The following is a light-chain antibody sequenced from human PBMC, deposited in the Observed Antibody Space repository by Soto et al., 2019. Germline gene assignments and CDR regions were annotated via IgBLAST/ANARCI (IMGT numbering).Light chain of an antibody. CDR3: QQSYSTPGT. V-gene: IGKV1-39*01. CDR1: QSVSKY. CDR2: GAI. J-gene: IGKJ1*01. Sequence: DIQMTQSPSSLSASVGDRVTITCRASQSVSKYLNWYQQNPGKAPKLLIYGAISLHSGVPSRFSGSGSGTYFTLTISNPHPEDFASYYCQQSYSTPGTFGQGNKVEIK.